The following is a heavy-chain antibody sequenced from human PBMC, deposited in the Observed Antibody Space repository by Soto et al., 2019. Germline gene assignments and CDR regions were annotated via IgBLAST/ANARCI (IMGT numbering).Heavy chain of an antibody. D-gene: IGHD1-26*01. V-gene: IGHV3-30-3*01. Sequence: GGSLRLSCAASGFTFSSYAMHWVRQAPGKGLEWVAVISYDGSNKYYADSVKGRFTISRDNSKNTLYLQMNSLRAEDTAVYYCARPKKRWELPHLDYWGQGTLVTVSS. CDR3: ARPKKRWELPHLDY. CDR1: GFTFSSYA. CDR2: ISYDGSNK. J-gene: IGHJ4*02.